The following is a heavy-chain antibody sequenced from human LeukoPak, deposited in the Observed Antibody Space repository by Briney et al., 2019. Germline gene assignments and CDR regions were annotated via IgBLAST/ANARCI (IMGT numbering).Heavy chain of an antibody. CDR3: VREKLVDTAMGLYYYYGMDV. D-gene: IGHD5-18*01. V-gene: IGHV1-46*01. Sequence: ASVKVSCKASGYTFTSYYMHWVRQAPGQGLEWMGIINPSGGSTSYAQKFQGRVTMTRDTSTSTVYMELSSLRSEDTAVYYCVREKLVDTAMGLYYYYGMDVWGQGTTVTVSS. J-gene: IGHJ6*02. CDR2: INPSGGST. CDR1: GYTFTSYY.